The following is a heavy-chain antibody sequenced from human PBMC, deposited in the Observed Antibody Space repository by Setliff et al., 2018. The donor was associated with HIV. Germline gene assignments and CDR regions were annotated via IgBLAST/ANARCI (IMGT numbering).Heavy chain of an antibody. CDR1: GFTFTDHQ. CDR3: VGLRYYANGAWHGGDY. V-gene: IGHV3-72*01. J-gene: IGHJ4*02. D-gene: IGHD2-8*01. CDR2: ARDKANSYST. Sequence: PGGSLRLSCAASGFTFTDHQMDWVRQAPGKGLEWVGRARDKANSYSTEYAASVKGRFTISRDASKSSMYLQMNTLKSEDTAVYYCVGLRYYANGAWHGGDYWGQGSLVTVSS.